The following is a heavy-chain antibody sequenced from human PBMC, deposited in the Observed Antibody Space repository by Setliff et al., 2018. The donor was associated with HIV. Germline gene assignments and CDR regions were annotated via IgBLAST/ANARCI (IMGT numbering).Heavy chain of an antibody. CDR3: ARVPVAGANWFDP. CDR1: GVSINRTDHY. V-gene: IGHV4-39*01. J-gene: IGHJ5*02. CDR2: VSQSGST. Sequence: SETLSLTCSVSGVSINRTDHYWGWIRQSPGKSLEWIGSVSQSGSTYYNPSLKSRITISVDRSKNLFSLKLISVTAAVQGVYYCARVPVAGANWFDPWGLGTLVTVSS. D-gene: IGHD2-21*01.